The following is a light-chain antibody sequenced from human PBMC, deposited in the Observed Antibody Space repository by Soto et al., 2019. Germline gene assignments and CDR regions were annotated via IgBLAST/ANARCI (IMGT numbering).Light chain of an antibody. CDR1: QSISSW. CDR2: KAS. J-gene: IGKJ1*01. CDR3: QQYNSYRTWT. V-gene: IGKV1-5*03. Sequence: DIQMTQSPSTLSASVGDRVTITCRASQSISSWLAWYQQKPGKAPKLLIYKASSLESGVPSRFSGSGSGTEFTLTISSLPPDYFATYYCQQYNSYRTWTFGQGTKVEIK.